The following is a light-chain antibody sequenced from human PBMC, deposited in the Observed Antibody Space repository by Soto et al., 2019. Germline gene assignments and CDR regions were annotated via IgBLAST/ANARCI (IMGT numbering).Light chain of an antibody. Sequence: EIVMTQSPATLSVSPGERATFSWGASLSVSSNLAWYQQKPGQAPRLLIYGASIRATGIPARFSGSGSGTEFTLTISTLQSEDFAIYYCQHYNNWPPWTFGQGTKVDIK. V-gene: IGKV3-15*01. J-gene: IGKJ1*01. CDR3: QHYNNWPPWT. CDR2: GAS. CDR1: LSVSSN.